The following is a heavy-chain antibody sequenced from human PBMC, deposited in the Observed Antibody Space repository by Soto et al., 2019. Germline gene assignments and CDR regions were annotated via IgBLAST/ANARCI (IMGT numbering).Heavy chain of an antibody. Sequence: QGQLVQSGAEVKKPGASVKVSCKASGYTFTSYDINWVRQATGQGLESMGWMNPNSGNTAYAQKFQGRVTMTRNTSISTAYMELSSLRSEGPAGYYCARGNEDGGNFAYWGQGTLVTASS. CDR3: ARGNEDGGNFAY. D-gene: IGHD2-15*01. CDR2: MNPNSGNT. J-gene: IGHJ4*02. V-gene: IGHV1-8*01. CDR1: GYTFTSYD.